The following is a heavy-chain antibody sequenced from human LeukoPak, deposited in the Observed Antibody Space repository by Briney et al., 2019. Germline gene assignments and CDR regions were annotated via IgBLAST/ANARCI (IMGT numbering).Heavy chain of an antibody. CDR3: ARLLPNTLPGLPYNYHYLDV. V-gene: IGHV4-59*01. CDR1: SGSMTTYY. CDR2: IHYTGMS. J-gene: IGHJ6*03. D-gene: IGHD2/OR15-2a*01. Sequence: PSETLSLTCTVSSGSMTTYYWSWVRQPSGKGLEWIGYIHYTGMSNYKPSLRGRVVISLDTPRNQFSLRLNSVTAADTAVYYCARLLPNTLPGLPYNYHYLDVWGKGTTVTVSS.